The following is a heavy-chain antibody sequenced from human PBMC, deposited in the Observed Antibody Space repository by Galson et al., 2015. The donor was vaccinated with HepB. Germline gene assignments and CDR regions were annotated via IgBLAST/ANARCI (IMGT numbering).Heavy chain of an antibody. CDR1: GFTFSTYA. CDR2: ISGSGGST. V-gene: IGHV3-23*01. J-gene: IGHJ4*02. Sequence: SLRLSCAASGFTFSTYAINWVRQAPGKGLEWVSAISGSGGSTQCADSVKGRFTISRDSSTNTLYLQMNSLTAEDTAVYYCAKDQTFSSLYGYSFDYWGQGTLVTVSS. CDR3: AKDQTFSSLYGYSFDY. D-gene: IGHD6-13*01.